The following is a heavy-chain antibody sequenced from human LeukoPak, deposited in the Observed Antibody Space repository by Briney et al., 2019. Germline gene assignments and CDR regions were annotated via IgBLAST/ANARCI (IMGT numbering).Heavy chain of an antibody. CDR1: GFTFSSYS. V-gene: IGHV3-21*01. D-gene: IGHD2-2*02. CDR3: ARSVVVPAAIDFDY. Sequence: PGGSLRLSCAASGFTFSSYSMNWVRQAPGKGLEWVSSISSSSSYIYYADSVKGRFTISRDNAKNSLYLQMNSLRAEDTAVYYCARSVVVPAAIDFDYWGQGTLVTVSS. J-gene: IGHJ4*02. CDR2: ISSSSSYI.